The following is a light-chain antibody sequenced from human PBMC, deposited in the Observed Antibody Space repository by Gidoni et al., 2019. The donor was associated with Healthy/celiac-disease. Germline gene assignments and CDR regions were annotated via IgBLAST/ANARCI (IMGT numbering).Light chain of an antibody. CDR3: QQYGSSLIT. Sequence: EIVLTQSPGTLSLSPGERATLSCRASQSVSSSYLAWYQQKPGQAPRLLIYGATSRATGIPDRFSGSGSGTDFTRTISRLETEDFAVYYCQQYGSSLITFGGGTKVEIK. V-gene: IGKV3-20*01. J-gene: IGKJ4*01. CDR2: GAT. CDR1: QSVSSSY.